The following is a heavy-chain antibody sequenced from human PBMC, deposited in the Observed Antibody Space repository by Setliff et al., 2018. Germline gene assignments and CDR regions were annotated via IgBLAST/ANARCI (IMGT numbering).Heavy chain of an antibody. J-gene: IGHJ4*01. CDR3: ARQAGLRGYYGSNSLYYFDF. CDR2: IYYTGDT. D-gene: IGHD3-10*01. V-gene: IGHV4-39*01. CDR1: DGSISTCY. Sequence: SETLSLTCTVSDGSISTCYWGWIRQSPGKGLEWIGSIYYTGDTWYKQSLEGRVTISVDTSKNQFSLGLTSVTAADTAVYYCARQAGLRGYYGSNSLYYFDFWGRGTLVTVSS.